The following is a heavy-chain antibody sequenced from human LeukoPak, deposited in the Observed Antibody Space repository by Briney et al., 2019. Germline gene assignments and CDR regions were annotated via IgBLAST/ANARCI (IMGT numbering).Heavy chain of an antibody. CDR1: GYSISSGNY. D-gene: IGHD2-15*01. CDR2: IYHSVTT. CDR3: AKGYSGPHAFDI. J-gene: IGHJ3*02. Sequence: PSETLFFSWAVAGYSISSGNYWGWIRQRPGKGLEWIGSIYHSVTTYYNPSLKSRVTISVDTSKSQLALKLRSVTAADTAVYYCAKGYSGPHAFDIWGQGTMVTVPS. V-gene: IGHV4-38-2*01.